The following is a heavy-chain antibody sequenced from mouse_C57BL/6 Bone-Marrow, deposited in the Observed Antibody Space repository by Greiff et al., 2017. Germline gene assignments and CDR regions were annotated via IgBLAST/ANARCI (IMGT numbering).Heavy chain of an antibody. CDR2: INPSSGYT. CDR1: GYTFTSYT. J-gene: IGHJ3*01. D-gene: IGHD1-1*01. CDR3: ARRVLRAWFAY. Sequence: QVQLKQSGAELARPGASVKMSCKASGYTFTSYTMHWVKQRPGQGLEWIGYINPSSGYTKYNQKFKDTATLTADKSSSTAYMQLSSLTSEDSAVYYCARRVLRAWFAYWGQGTLVTVSA. V-gene: IGHV1-4*01.